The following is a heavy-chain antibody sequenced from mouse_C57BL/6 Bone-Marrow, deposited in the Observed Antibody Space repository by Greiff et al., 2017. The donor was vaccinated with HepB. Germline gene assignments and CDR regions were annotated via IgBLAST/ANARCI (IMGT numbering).Heavy chain of an antibody. CDR2: IYPRSGNT. CDR3: ARGPYYYGSSPFAY. D-gene: IGHD1-1*01. Sequence: QVQLQQSGAELARPGASVKLSCKVSGYTFTSYGISWVKQRTGQGLEWIGEIYPRSGNTYYNEKFKGKATLTADKSSSTAYMELRSLTSEDSAVYFCARGPYYYGSSPFAYWGQGTLVTVSA. J-gene: IGHJ3*01. V-gene: IGHV1-81*01. CDR1: GYTFTSYG.